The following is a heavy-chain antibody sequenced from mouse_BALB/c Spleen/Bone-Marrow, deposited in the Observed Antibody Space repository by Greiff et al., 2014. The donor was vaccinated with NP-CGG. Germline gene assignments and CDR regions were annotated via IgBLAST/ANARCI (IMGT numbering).Heavy chain of an antibody. J-gene: IGHJ4*01. CDR3: ARWDTTAMDY. Sequence: QVQLQQSGAELMKPGAPVKISCKATGYTFSSYWIEWVKQRPGHGLEWIGEILPGRGSTNYNEKFKGKATFTSDTSSNTAYMQLSSLTSEDSAVDYCARWDTTAMDYWGQGTSVTVSA. D-gene: IGHD1-1*01. CDR2: ILPGRGST. CDR1: GYTFSSYW. V-gene: IGHV1-9*01.